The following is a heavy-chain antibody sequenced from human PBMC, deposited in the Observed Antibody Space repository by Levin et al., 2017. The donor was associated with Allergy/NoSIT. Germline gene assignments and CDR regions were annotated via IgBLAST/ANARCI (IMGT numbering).Heavy chain of an antibody. D-gene: IGHD2-2*01. V-gene: IGHV1-69*10. Sequence: SVKVSCKASGGTFSNYAISWVRQAPGQGLEWMGGIIPVLGTSNYAQKFQGRVSITADKSTSTAYMEVSSLKSEDTAVYYCASRRRGVYCSTTSCFSLNWFDPWGEGTLVTVSS. CDR1: GGTFSNYA. CDR2: IIPVLGTS. CDR3: ASRRRGVYCSTTSCFSLNWFDP. J-gene: IGHJ5*02.